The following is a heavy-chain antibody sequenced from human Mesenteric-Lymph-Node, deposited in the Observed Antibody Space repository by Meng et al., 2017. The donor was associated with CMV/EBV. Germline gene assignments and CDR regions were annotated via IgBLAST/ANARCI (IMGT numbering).Heavy chain of an antibody. CDR1: GFTFSSYT. CDR2: INWNGGST. J-gene: IGHJ4*02. CDR3: ARLSRTTRGSPDF. Sequence: GGSLRLSCAASGFTFSSYTMNWVRQAPGKGLEWVSGINWNGGSTGYADSVRGRFPISRDNAKNSLYLQMNGLRAEDTAIYYCARLSRTTRGSPDFWGQGSLVTVSS. D-gene: IGHD2/OR15-2a*01. V-gene: IGHV3-20*04.